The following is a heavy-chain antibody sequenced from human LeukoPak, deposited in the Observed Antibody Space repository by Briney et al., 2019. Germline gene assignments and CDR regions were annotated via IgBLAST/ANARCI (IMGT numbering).Heavy chain of an antibody. D-gene: IGHD6-19*01. CDR1: GGSISSSSYY. CDR3: ASSAAGYSSGPSDY. J-gene: IGHJ4*02. V-gene: IGHV4-39*01. Sequence: SETLSLTCTVSGGSISSSSYYWGWIRQPPGKGLEWIGSIYYSGSTYYNPSLKSRVTISVDTSKNQFSLKLSSVTAADTAVYYCASSAAGYSSGPSDYWGQGTLVTVSS. CDR2: IYYSGST.